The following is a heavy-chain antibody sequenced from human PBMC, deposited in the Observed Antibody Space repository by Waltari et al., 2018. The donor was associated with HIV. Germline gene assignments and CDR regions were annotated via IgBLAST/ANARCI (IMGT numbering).Heavy chain of an antibody. J-gene: IGHJ6*02. CDR3: ARRASSWYENRENYFYGMDV. CDR2: MNPDRCKT. D-gene: IGHD6-13*01. CDR1: GYTFTSYD. Sequence: QVQLVQSGAEVKKPGASVKVSCKAFGYTFTSYDTTWVRQATGQGLEWLGWMNPDRCKTGYAKEFQGRVTMTRKTSITTAYMERSGLRSEDTAVYYCARRASSWYENRENYFYGMDVWGQGTTVTVSS. V-gene: IGHV1-8*01.